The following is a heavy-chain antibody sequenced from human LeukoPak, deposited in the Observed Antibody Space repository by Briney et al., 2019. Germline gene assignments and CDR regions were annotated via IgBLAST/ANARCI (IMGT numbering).Heavy chain of an antibody. D-gene: IGHD1-14*01. V-gene: IGHV3-48*03. Sequence: GGSLRLSCAASRFTFSSYEINWVRQAPGKGLEWVSYISSGGSSIHYADSVKGRFTISRDNAKNSLYLQMNSLRAEDTAVYYCARLPVDAFDIWGQGTMVTVSS. CDR1: RFTFSSYE. J-gene: IGHJ3*02. CDR3: ARLPVDAFDI. CDR2: ISSGGSSI.